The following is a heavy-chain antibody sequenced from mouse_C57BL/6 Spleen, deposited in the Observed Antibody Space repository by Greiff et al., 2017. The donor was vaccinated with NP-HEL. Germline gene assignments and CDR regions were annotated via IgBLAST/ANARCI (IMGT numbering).Heavy chain of an antibody. Sequence: ESGPELVKPGASVKISCKASGYAFSSSWMNWVKQRPGKGLEWIGRIYPGDGDTNYNGKFKGKATLTADKSSSTAYMQLSSLTSEDSAVYFCAREGIYYYGSKCFDYWGQGTTLTVSS. CDR1: GYAFSSSW. CDR3: AREGIYYYGSKCFDY. V-gene: IGHV1-82*01. J-gene: IGHJ2*01. CDR2: IYPGDGDT. D-gene: IGHD1-1*01.